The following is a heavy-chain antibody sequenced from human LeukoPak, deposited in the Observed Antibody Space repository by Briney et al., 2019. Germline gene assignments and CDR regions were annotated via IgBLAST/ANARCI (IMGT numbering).Heavy chain of an antibody. Sequence: GGSLRLSCAASGFTFSNYSIIWIRQAPGKGLEWVSSISRRSTYIFYADSVKGRFTISRDNAENSVYLQMSSLRAEDTAVYYCARERGYDSWSGSRVLFDHWGQGTLVTVSS. CDR2: ISRRSTYI. D-gene: IGHD3-3*01. CDR3: ARERGYDSWSGSRVLFDH. CDR1: GFTFSNYS. J-gene: IGHJ4*02. V-gene: IGHV3-21*01.